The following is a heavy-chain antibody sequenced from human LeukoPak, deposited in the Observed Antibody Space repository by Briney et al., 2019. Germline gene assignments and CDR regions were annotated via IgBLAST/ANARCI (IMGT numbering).Heavy chain of an antibody. D-gene: IGHD4-17*01. CDR3: ASDPPGYGDYDEVGYFQH. J-gene: IGHJ1*01. CDR1: EFSVGSNY. Sequence: GGSLRLSCAASEFSVGSNYMTWVRQAPGKGLEWVSLIYSGGSTYYADSVKGRFTISRDNSKNTLYLQMNSLRAEDTAVYYCASDPPGYGDYDEVGYFQHWGQGTLVTVSS. CDR2: IYSGGST. V-gene: IGHV3-66*01.